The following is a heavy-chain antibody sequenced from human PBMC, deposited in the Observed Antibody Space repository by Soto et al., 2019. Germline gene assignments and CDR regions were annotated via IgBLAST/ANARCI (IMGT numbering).Heavy chain of an antibody. Sequence: GGSLRLSCTASGFTFGDYAMSWFRQAPGKGLEWVGFIRSKAYGGTTEYAASVKGRFTISRDDSKSIAYLQMNSLKTEDTAVYYCTLPPFYDFWSGYRYYYYMDVWGKGTTVTVSS. CDR3: TLPPFYDFWSGYRYYYYMDV. V-gene: IGHV3-49*03. J-gene: IGHJ6*03. CDR1: GFTFGDYA. D-gene: IGHD3-3*01. CDR2: IRSKAYGGTT.